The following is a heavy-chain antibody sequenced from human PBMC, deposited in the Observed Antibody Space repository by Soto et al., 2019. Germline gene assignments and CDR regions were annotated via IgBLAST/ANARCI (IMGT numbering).Heavy chain of an antibody. Sequence: GGPLRLSCAASGFTFSSYWMHWVRQAPGKGLVWVSRINSDGSSTSYADSVKGRFTISRDNAKNTLYLQMNSLRAEDTAVYYCARDIVVVPAAYNYYYGMDVWGQGTTVTVSS. J-gene: IGHJ6*02. D-gene: IGHD2-2*01. CDR1: GFTFSSYW. CDR2: INSDGSST. CDR3: ARDIVVVPAAYNYYYGMDV. V-gene: IGHV3-74*01.